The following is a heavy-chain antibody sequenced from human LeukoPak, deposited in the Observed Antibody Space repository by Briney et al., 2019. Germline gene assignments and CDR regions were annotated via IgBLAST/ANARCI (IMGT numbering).Heavy chain of an antibody. Sequence: GASVKVSCKASGGTFSSYAISWVRQAPGQGLEWMGGIIPIFGTANYAQKFQGRVTITADESTSTAYMELSSLRSEDTAVYYCASPDHYDSSGYYYHFDYWGQGTLVTVSS. CDR3: ASPDHYDSSGYYYHFDY. J-gene: IGHJ4*02. D-gene: IGHD3-22*01. CDR2: IIPIFGTA. V-gene: IGHV1-69*13. CDR1: GGTFSSYA.